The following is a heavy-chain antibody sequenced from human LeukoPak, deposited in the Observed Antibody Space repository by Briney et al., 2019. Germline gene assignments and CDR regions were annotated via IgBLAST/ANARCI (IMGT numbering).Heavy chain of an antibody. CDR1: GYSFTSYW. CDR3: ARHGVRGYCSSTSCSAGSWFDP. Sequence: GESLKISCKGSGYSFTSYWIGWVRQMPGKGLEWMGIIYPGDSDTRYSPSFQGQVTISADKSISTAYLQWSSLKASDTAMYYCARHGVRGYCSSTSCSAGSWFDPWGQGTLATVSS. D-gene: IGHD2-2*01. V-gene: IGHV5-51*01. CDR2: IYPGDSDT. J-gene: IGHJ5*02.